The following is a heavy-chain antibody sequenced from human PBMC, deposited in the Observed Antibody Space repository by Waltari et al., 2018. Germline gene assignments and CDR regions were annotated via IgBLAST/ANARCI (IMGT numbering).Heavy chain of an antibody. CDR2: INHSGST. CDR1: GGSFSGYY. Sequence: QVQLQQWGAGLLKPSETLSLTCAVYGGSFSGYYWSWIRQPPGKGLEWMGEINHSGSTNYNPSLKRRVTISVDTSKNQFSLKLSSVTAADTAVYYCARGPSSSSYDFWSAYYYYYGMDVWGQGTTVTVSS. CDR3: ARGPSSSSYDFWSAYYYYYGMDV. J-gene: IGHJ6*02. D-gene: IGHD3-3*01. V-gene: IGHV4-34*01.